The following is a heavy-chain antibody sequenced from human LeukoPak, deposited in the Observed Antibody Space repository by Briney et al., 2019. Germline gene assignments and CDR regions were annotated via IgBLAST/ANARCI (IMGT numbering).Heavy chain of an antibody. D-gene: IGHD1-26*01. CDR1: GYTFTSYG. J-gene: IGHJ4*02. Sequence: ASLKVSCKASGYTFTSYGISWVRQAPGQGLEWMGWISAYSGDTNSAQNLQGRVTMTTDTSTSTAYMELRSLRSDDTAVYYCASDGSGTYSFDYWGQGTLVTVSS. V-gene: IGHV1-18*01. CDR2: ISAYSGDT. CDR3: ASDGSGTYSFDY.